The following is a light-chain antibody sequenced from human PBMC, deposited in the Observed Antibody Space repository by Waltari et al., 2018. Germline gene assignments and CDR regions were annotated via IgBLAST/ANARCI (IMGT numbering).Light chain of an antibody. CDR1: QSVSSN. V-gene: IGKV3-15*01. CDR2: GGS. Sequence: ELVMTQSPATLSVSPGERATLSCRASQSVSSNLAWYQQKPGQAPRLLIYGGSTRDTGIPARCSGSGSGTEFTYTISSLQSEDYAVYYCQQYNIWPPNTFGQGTKLEIK. CDR3: QQYNIWPPNT. J-gene: IGKJ2*01.